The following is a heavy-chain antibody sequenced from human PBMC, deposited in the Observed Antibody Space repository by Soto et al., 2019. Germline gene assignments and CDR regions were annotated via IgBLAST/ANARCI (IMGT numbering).Heavy chain of an antibody. D-gene: IGHD3-10*01. V-gene: IGHV5-51*01. CDR2: IYPGDSDT. Sequence: GESLKISCKGSGYSFTSYWIGWVRQMPGKGLEWMGIIYPGDSDTRYSPSSQGQVTISADKSISTAYLQWSSLKASDTAMYYCARRSGTAGTGFDPWGQGTLVTVSS. J-gene: IGHJ5*02. CDR3: ARRSGTAGTGFDP. CDR1: GYSFTSYW.